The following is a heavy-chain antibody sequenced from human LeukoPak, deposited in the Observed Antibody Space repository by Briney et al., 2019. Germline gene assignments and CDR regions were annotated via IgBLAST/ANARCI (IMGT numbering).Heavy chain of an antibody. CDR2: IYYSGST. D-gene: IGHD6-13*01. V-gene: IGHV4-39*07. CDR1: GGSISSSSYY. Sequence: KSSETLSLTCTVSGGSISSSSYYWGWIRQPPGKGLEWIGSIYYSGSTYYNPSLKSRVTISVDTSKNQFSLKLSSVTAADTAVYYCARGLSSRYDGGFDWGQGTLVTVSS. CDR3: ARGLSSRYDGGFD. J-gene: IGHJ4*02.